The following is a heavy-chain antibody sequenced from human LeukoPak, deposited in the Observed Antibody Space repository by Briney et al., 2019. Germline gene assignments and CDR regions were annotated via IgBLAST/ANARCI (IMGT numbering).Heavy chain of an antibody. D-gene: IGHD3-16*01. CDR2: INPNSGGT. CDR3: ARAYDVLKRANI. V-gene: IGHV1-2*02. CDR1: GYTFTGYY. J-gene: IGHJ3*02. Sequence: ASVKVSCKASGYTFTGYYMHWVRQAPGQGLEWMGWINPNSGGTNYAQKFQGRVTMTRDTSISTAYMELSRLRSDDTAVYYCARAYDVLKRANIWGQGTMVTVSS.